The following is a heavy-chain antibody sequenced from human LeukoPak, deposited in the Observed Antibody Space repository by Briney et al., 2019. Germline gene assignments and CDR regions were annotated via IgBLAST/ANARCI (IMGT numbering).Heavy chain of an antibody. D-gene: IGHD2-15*01. J-gene: IGHJ4*02. Sequence: SGPALVKPPQTLTLTCTFSGFSLSTPAMCVTWIRQPPGKALEWLARIDWDDDKFYSPSLRTRLTISKDTPKNQVVLRMTNMDPVDTGTYYCARMTPDSPSFDYWGQGALITVSS. CDR3: ARMTPDSPSFDY. CDR2: IDWDDDK. CDR1: GFSLSTPAMC. V-gene: IGHV2-70*17.